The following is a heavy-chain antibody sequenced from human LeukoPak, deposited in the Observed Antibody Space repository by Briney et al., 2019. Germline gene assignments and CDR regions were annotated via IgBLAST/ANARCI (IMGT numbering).Heavy chain of an antibody. CDR3: ARDLRDYRSSKLYYNGVDV. J-gene: IGHJ6*04. D-gene: IGHD6-13*01. CDR2: ISSSSSYI. Sequence: GGSLRLFCAVSGFTFSRYSMNWVRQAPGKGLEWVSYISSSSSYIYYVDSVKGRFTISRDNDENSLYLKMNSLRAEYTAVYYCARDLRDYRSSKLYYNGVDVWGKGTTVTVSA. V-gene: IGHV3-21*01. CDR1: GFTFSRYS.